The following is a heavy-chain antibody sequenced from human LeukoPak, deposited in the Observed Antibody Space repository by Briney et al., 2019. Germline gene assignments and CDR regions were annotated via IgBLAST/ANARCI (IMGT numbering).Heavy chain of an antibody. Sequence: GGSLRLSCAASGFTFSSYWMHWVRQAPGKGLVGVSRINTDGSSTTYADSVKGRFTFSRDNAKNTLFLQMNSLRTEDTAVYYCARGEYGSAWPNIDYWGQGTLVTVSS. CDR2: INTDGSST. CDR3: ARGEYGSAWPNIDY. J-gene: IGHJ4*02. D-gene: IGHD6-19*01. CDR1: GFTFSSYW. V-gene: IGHV3-74*01.